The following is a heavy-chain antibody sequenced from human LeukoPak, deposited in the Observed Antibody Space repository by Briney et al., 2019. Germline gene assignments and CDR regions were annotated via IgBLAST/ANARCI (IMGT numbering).Heavy chain of an antibody. J-gene: IGHJ4*02. CDR3: VGLDSGIYGYFVS. Sequence: SETLSLTCTVSDGSISSYYWNWIRQPPGKELEWVGYIYYSGSTNYNPSLKSRLTISVDTSKNQFSLLLPSVTAADTAVYYSVGLDSGIYGYFVSWGQRTLVTVSA. D-gene: IGHD1-26*01. CDR1: DGSISSYY. CDR2: IYYSGST. V-gene: IGHV4-59*12.